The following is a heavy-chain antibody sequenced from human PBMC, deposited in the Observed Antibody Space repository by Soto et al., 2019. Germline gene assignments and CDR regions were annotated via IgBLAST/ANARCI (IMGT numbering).Heavy chain of an antibody. D-gene: IGHD3-16*01. Sequence: EVQLVESGGGLVQPGRSLRLSCVVSGFTFSSYAMSWVRQAPGKGLEWVSAISGSGGSTYYADSVKGRFTISRDNSKNTLYLQMNSLRAEDTAVYYCAISNLKGGMIYWGQGTLVTVSS. CDR2: ISGSGGST. CDR1: GFTFSSYA. J-gene: IGHJ4*02. V-gene: IGHV3-23*04. CDR3: AISNLKGGMIY.